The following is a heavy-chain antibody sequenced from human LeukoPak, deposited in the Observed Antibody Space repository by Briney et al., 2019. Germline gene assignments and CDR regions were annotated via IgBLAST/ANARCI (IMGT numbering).Heavy chain of an antibody. D-gene: IGHD1-26*01. CDR1: GFTFSSYA. V-gene: IGHV3-30-3*01. Sequence: PGGSLRLSCAASGFTFSSYAMHWVRQAPGKGLEWVAVISYDGSNKYYADSVKGRFTISRDNSKNTLYLQMNSLRAEDTAVYYCAKELGSGSYFDYWGQGTLVTVSS. CDR3: AKELGSGSYFDY. CDR2: ISYDGSNK. J-gene: IGHJ4*02.